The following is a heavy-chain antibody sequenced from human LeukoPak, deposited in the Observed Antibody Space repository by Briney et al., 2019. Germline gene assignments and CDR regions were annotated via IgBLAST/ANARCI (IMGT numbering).Heavy chain of an antibody. CDR1: GFTFSNHR. CDR3: ARDYSSAHYDY. Sequence: GGSLRLSCAASGFTFSNHRMNWVRQAPGKGLEWVSSISSSSIYIYYADSVKGRFTISRDNAKNSLYLQMNSLRAEDTAVYYCARDYSSAHYDYWGQGTLVTVSS. CDR2: ISSSSIYI. D-gene: IGHD4-11*01. J-gene: IGHJ4*02. V-gene: IGHV3-21*01.